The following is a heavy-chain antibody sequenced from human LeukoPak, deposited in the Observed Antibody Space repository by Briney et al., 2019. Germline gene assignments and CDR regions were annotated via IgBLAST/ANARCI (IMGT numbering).Heavy chain of an antibody. D-gene: IGHD6-19*01. CDR2: IDKTTYPT. CDR3: AKGIYSSGWSYFDY. Sequence: GGSLRLSCAASEFIFSDYAMGWVRQAPGKGLEWVSTIDKTTYPTFYADSVKGRFTISRDNSKNTLYLQMNSLRAEDTAVYYCAKGIYSSGWSYFDYWGHGTLVTVSS. V-gene: IGHV3-23*05. CDR1: EFIFSDYA. J-gene: IGHJ4*01.